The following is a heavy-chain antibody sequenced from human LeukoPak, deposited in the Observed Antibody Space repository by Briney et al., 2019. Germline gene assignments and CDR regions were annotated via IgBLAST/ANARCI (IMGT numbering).Heavy chain of an antibody. V-gene: IGHV4-39*01. CDR1: GGSISSSSYY. D-gene: IGHD1-7*01. Sequence: PSETLSLTCTVSGGSISSSSYYWGWLRQPPGKGLEWIGSIYYSGSTYYNPSLKSRVTISVDTSKNQFSLKLSSVTAADTAVYYCARMELHNHAFDIWGQGTMVTVSS. J-gene: IGHJ3*02. CDR2: IYYSGST. CDR3: ARMELHNHAFDI.